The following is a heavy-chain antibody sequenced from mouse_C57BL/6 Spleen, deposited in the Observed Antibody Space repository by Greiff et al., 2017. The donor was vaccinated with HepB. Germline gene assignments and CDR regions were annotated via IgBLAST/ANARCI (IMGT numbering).Heavy chain of an antibody. CDR3: ASTTVVAPWDY. CDR2: INPGSGGT. CDR1: GYAFTNYL. Sequence: VQLQQSGAELVRPGTSVKVSCKASGYAFTNYLIEWVKQRPGQGLEWIGVINPGSGGTNYNEKFKGKATLTADNASSTAYMQLSSLTSEDSAVYLCASTTVVAPWDYWGQGTSVTVSS. D-gene: IGHD1-1*01. V-gene: IGHV1-54*01. J-gene: IGHJ4*01.